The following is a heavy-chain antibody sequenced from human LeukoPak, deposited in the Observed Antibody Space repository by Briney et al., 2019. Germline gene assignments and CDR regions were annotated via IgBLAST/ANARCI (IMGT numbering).Heavy chain of an antibody. J-gene: IGHJ4*02. V-gene: IGHV3-64*01. CDR1: GFTFSSYA. Sequence: PGGSLRLSCAASGFTFSSYAMHWVRQAPGEGLEYVSAISSNGGSTYYANSVKGRFTISRDNSKNTLYLQMGSLRAEDMAVYYCARDREGATDYWGQGTLVTVSS. CDR2: ISSNGGST. D-gene: IGHD1-26*01. CDR3: ARDREGATDY.